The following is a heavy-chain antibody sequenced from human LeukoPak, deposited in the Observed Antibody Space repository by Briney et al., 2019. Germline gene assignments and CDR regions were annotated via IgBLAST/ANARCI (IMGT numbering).Heavy chain of an antibody. D-gene: IGHD3-16*01. CDR3: ARDALERGYFDY. J-gene: IGHJ4*02. V-gene: IGHV3-30-3*01. Sequence: GGSLRLSCAASGFTFSSYAMHWVRQAPGKGLEGVAVISYDGSNKYYADSVKGRFTISRDNSKNTLYLQMNSLRAEDTAVYYCARDALERGYFDYWGQGTLVTVSS. CDR1: GFTFSSYA. CDR2: ISYDGSNK.